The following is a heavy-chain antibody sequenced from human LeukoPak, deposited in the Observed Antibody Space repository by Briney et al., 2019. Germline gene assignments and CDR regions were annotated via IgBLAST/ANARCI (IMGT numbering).Heavy chain of an antibody. Sequence: SETLSLTCTVSGGSINSYYWSWIRQPPGKGLEWIGYIYYSGSTNYNPSLKSRVTISADTSKNQLSLKLSSVTAADTAVYYCARTGGPTYKSSWFIWGQGTMVTVSS. CDR3: ARTGGPTYKSSWFI. D-gene: IGHD6-13*01. V-gene: IGHV4-59*01. CDR2: IYYSGST. J-gene: IGHJ3*02. CDR1: GGSINSYY.